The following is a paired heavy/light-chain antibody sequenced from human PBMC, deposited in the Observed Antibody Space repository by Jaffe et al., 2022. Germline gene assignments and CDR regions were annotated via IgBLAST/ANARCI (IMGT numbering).Heavy chain of an antibody. CDR1: GSGFTFSSYA. Sequence: EVQLLESGGDLVQPGGSLRLSCGVSGSGFTFSSYAMTWVRQAPGKGLEWVSTISGNGGTTFYADSVKGRFTISRDNSKNTLFLQMNSLRAEDTAVYYCASRSPTGCSGGSCYSYAFDIWGQGTMVTVSS. CDR2: ISGNGGTT. J-gene: IGHJ3*02. D-gene: IGHD2-15*01. V-gene: IGHV3-23*01. CDR3: ASRSPTGCSGGSCYSYAFDI.
Light chain of an antibody. CDR1: SSDVGGYNY. J-gene: IGLJ1*01. CDR3: SSYTSSSTRYV. CDR2: EVS. Sequence: QSALTQPASVSGSPGQSITISCTGTSSDVGGYNYVSWYQQHPGKAPKLMIYEVSKRPSGVSNRFSGSKSGNTASLTISGLQAEDEADYYCSSYTSSSTRYVFGIGTKVTVL. V-gene: IGLV2-14*01.